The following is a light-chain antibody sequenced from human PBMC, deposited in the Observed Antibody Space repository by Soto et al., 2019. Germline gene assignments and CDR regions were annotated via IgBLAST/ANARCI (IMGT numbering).Light chain of an antibody. CDR1: QSVSSY. J-gene: IGKJ4*01. CDR3: QQRSNWPPLT. Sequence: EIVLTQSPATLSLSPGERATLSCRASQSVSSYLAWYQQKPGQAPRLLIYDASNRATGIPARFSGSGSGTDFTLTNSRPEPEDFAVYYCQQRSNWPPLTFGGGTKVEIK. CDR2: DAS. V-gene: IGKV3-11*01.